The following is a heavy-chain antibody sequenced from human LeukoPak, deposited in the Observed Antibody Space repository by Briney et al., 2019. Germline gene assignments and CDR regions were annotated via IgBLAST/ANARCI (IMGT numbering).Heavy chain of an antibody. Sequence: GGYLRLSCVASGFTFSSYSMDWVRQARGKRLEWVSSISSYSSYIYYADSVRGRFTISRDNAKNSLYLQMNSLRAADTAVYYCAKPVAGDRYFDYWGQGTLATVSS. J-gene: IGHJ4*02. CDR3: AKPVAGDRYFDY. V-gene: IGHV3-21*01. CDR2: ISSYSSYI. D-gene: IGHD3-16*01. CDR1: GFTFSSYS.